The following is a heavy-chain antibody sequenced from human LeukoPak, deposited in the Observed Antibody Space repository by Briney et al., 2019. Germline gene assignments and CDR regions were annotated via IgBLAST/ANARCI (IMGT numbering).Heavy chain of an antibody. CDR2: ASGNGANT. J-gene: IGHJ4*02. CDR1: GVTFISHT. Sequence: PAGSLTLSCAASGVTFISHTMSWIRQAPGKGIEWVSGASGNGANTYYADSVKGRPTTPTDKVVNTLYLQMNSLRIADTAVDYCAKGGVLSVRPPNEGFCDQWGLGTLVTVSS. CDR3: AKGGVLSVRPPNEGFCDQ. V-gene: IGHV3-23*01. D-gene: IGHD3-10*01.